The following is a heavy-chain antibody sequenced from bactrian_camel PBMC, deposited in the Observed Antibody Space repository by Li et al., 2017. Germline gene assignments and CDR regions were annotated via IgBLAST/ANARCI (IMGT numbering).Heavy chain of an antibody. J-gene: IGHJ6*01. CDR1: GITFDDSD. V-gene: IGHV3S60*01. CDR3: AARRSGGECYPGIYFDY. Sequence: HVQLVESGGGSVQPGGSLRLSCTASGITFDDSDMGWYRQAPGKECEFVSSISTDGSTYTADYVKGRFTISRDKAKNVLYLQMNSLKPEDSAMYYCAARRSGGECYPGIYFDYWGRGTQVTVS. CDR2: ISTDGST. D-gene: IGHD1*01.